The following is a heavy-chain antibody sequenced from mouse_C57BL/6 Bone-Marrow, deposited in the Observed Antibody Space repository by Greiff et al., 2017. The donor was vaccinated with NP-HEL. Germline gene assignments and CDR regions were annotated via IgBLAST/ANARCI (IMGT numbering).Heavy chain of an antibody. J-gene: IGHJ2*01. D-gene: IGHD2-2*01. CDR2: IDPETGGT. CDR1: GYTFPDYE. CDR3: TRWLPSFDY. V-gene: IGHV1-15*01. Sequence: QVQLKQSGAELVRPGASVTLSCKASGYTFPDYEMHWVKQTPVHGLEWIGAIDPETGGTAYNQKFKGKAILTADKSSSTAYMELRSLTSEDSAVYYCTRWLPSFDYWGQGTTLTVSS.